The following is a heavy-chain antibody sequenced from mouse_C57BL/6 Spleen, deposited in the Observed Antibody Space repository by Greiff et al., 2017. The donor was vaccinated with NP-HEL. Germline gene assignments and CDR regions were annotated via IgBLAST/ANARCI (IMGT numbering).Heavy chain of an antibody. Sequence: VQLQQSGAELVRPGASVTLSCKASGYTFTDYEMHWVKQTPVHGLEWIGAIDPETGGTAYNQKFKGKAILTADKSSSTAYMELRSLTSEDSAVYYGTDEYEGVVAYWGQGTLVTVSA. CDR1: GYTFTDYE. D-gene: IGHD2-4*01. CDR3: TDEYEGVVAY. CDR2: IDPETGGT. J-gene: IGHJ3*01. V-gene: IGHV1-15*01.